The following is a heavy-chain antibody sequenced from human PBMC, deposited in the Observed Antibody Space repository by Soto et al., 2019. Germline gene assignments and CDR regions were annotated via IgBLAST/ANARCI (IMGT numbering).Heavy chain of an antibody. V-gene: IGHV4-59*08. CDR3: AAYDILTVYFPQYSFDY. D-gene: IGHD3-9*01. Sequence: PSETLSLTCTVSGGSISSYYWSWIRQPPGEGLEWIGYIYYSGSTNYNPSLKSRVTISVDTSNNQFSLKLSSATAADTAVYYCAAYDILTVYFPQYSFDYWRHGAPVTVS. CDR2: IYYSGST. J-gene: IGHJ4*01. CDR1: GGSISSYY.